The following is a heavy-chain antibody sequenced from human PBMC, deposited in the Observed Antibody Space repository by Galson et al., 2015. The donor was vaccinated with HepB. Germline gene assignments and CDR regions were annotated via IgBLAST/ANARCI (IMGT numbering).Heavy chain of an antibody. Sequence: SLRLSCAASGFTFSSYAMSRVRQAPGKGLEWVSAISGSGGSTYYADSVKGRFTISRDNSKNTLYLQMNSLRAEDTAVYYCAKVREPDYYYGMDVWGQGTTVTVSS. J-gene: IGHJ6*02. CDR1: GFTFSSYA. V-gene: IGHV3-23*01. D-gene: IGHD1-26*01. CDR2: ISGSGGST. CDR3: AKVREPDYYYGMDV.